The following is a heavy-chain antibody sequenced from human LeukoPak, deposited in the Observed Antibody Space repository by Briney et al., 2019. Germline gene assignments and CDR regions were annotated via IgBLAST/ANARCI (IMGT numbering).Heavy chain of an antibody. CDR2: ISYDGSNK. J-gene: IGHJ4*02. Sequence: PGGSLRLSCTASGFTFSSYAMHWVRQAPGKGLEWVAVISYDGSNKYYADSVKGRFTISRDNSKNTLYLQMNSLRAEDTAVYYCARESLGVAGSSSWGAFDYWGQGTLVTVSS. CDR3: ARESLGVAGSSSWGAFDY. CDR1: GFTFSSYA. D-gene: IGHD6-13*01. V-gene: IGHV3-30*04.